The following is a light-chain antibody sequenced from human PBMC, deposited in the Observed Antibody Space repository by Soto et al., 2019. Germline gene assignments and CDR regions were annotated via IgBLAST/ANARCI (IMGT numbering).Light chain of an antibody. CDR2: AAS. CDR1: QTISSW. J-gene: IGKJ5*01. Sequence: DIQMTQAPSTLSASVGDIVTITCRSSQTISSWLAWYQQKPGKAPNLLIYAASTLESGVPSRFSGSGSGTEFTLTISSLQPDDFATYYCQQYNSYPITFGQGTRLEI. CDR3: QQYNSYPIT. V-gene: IGKV1-5*01.